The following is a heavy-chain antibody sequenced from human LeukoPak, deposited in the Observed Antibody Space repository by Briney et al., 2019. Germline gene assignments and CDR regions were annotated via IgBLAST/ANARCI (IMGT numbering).Heavy chain of an antibody. D-gene: IGHD1-26*01. J-gene: IGHJ4*02. V-gene: IGHV3-48*01. CDR3: ARGGAWGYLDY. CDR2: ISISSITI. CDR1: GFTFNSCG. Sequence: PGGSLRLSCAASGFTFNSCGMNWVRQAPGKGLEWVSYISISSITIYYADSVKGRFTISRDNAKNSLYLQMNSLRAEDTAVYYCARGGAWGYLDYWGQGTLVTVSS.